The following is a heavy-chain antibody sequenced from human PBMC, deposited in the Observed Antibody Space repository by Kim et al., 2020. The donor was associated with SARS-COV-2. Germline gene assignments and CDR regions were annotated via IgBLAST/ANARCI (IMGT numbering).Heavy chain of an antibody. CDR2: IIGGNGNT. CDR1: GYTFSNYA. V-gene: IGHV1-3*01. CDR3: ARGGGPGLGF. D-gene: IGHD2-15*01. J-gene: IGHJ4*02. Sequence: ASVKVSCKASGYTFSNYAIHWVRQAPGQRLECMGWIIGGNGNTYYSPKFQGRVTFTRDTSATTAYMELSSLRSEGTAIYYCARGGGPGLGFWGQGTLVTVSS.